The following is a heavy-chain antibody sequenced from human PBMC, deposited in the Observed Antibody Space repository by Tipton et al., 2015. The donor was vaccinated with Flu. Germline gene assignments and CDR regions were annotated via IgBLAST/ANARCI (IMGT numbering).Heavy chain of an antibody. CDR2: IYYSGST. CDR3: ARVEGATFVRY. CDR1: GGSISSSSYY. V-gene: IGHV4-39*07. D-gene: IGHD1-26*01. J-gene: IGHJ4*02. Sequence: TLSPTCTVSGGSISSSSYYWGWIRQPPGKGLEWIGSIYYSGSTYYNPSLKSRVTISVDTSKNQFSLKLSSVTAADTAVYYCARVEGATFVRYWGQGTLVTVSS.